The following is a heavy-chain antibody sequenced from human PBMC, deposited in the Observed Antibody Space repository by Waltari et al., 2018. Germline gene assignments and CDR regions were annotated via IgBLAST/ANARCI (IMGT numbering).Heavy chain of an antibody. CDR2: IYTTGTP. D-gene: IGHD6-6*01. Sequence: QVQLQESGPGLVKPSQTLSLICTVSGGSIPSGNYYWTWIRQPAGKGLEWIGRIYTTGTPTYTPSRRGRVTILVDTSNNPFSLRLSSVTAADTAVYYCAREPSVAARSYWYFDLWGRGTLVTVSS. CDR1: GGSIPSGNYY. V-gene: IGHV4-61*02. CDR3: AREPSVAARSYWYFDL. J-gene: IGHJ2*01.